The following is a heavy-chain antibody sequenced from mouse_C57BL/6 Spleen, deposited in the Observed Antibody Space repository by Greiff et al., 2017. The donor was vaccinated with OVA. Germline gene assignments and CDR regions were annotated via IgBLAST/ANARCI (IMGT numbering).Heavy chain of an antibody. CDR2: IDPSDSYT. CDR3: ARFWDYGSSYGFAY. Sequence: QVQLQQPGAELVMPGASVKLSCKASGYTFTSYWMHWVKQRPGQGLEWIGEIDPSDSYTNYNQKFKGKSTLTVDKSSSTAYMQLSSLTSEDSAVYYGARFWDYGSSYGFAYWGQGTLVTVSA. CDR1: GYTFTSYW. J-gene: IGHJ3*01. V-gene: IGHV1-69*01. D-gene: IGHD1-1*01.